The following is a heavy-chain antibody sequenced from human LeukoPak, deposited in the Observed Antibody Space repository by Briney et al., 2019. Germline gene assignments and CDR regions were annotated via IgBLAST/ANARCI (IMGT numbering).Heavy chain of an antibody. V-gene: IGHV3-9*01. D-gene: IGHD6-25*01. J-gene: IGHJ6*02. CDR2: ISWNSGRI. CDR3: AKDMKSGHYYYYGMDV. Sequence: GGSLRLSCAASGFTFDDYAMHWVRQAPGKRLEWVSGISWNSGRIGYADSVKGRFTISRDNAKNSLYLQMNSLGAEDTALYYCAKDMKSGHYYYYGMDVWGQGTTVTVSS. CDR1: GFTFDDYA.